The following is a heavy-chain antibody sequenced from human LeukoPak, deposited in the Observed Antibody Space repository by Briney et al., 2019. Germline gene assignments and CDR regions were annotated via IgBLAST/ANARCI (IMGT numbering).Heavy chain of an antibody. CDR3: VRNNYGGILDF. CDR2: VLYDGSNK. D-gene: IGHD2-21*01. V-gene: IGHV3-30*04. Sequence: GGSLRLSCAASGFTFTRYTMHWVRQAPGKGLEWVAVVLYDGSNKYYADSVKGRFTLSRDNSKNTLSLQMNTLRADDTAVYYCVRNNYGGILDFWGQGTLVTVSS. CDR1: GFTFTRYT. J-gene: IGHJ4*02.